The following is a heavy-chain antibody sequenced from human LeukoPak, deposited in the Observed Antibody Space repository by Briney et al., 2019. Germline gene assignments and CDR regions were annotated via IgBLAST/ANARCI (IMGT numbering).Heavy chain of an antibody. CDR1: SGSISTYY. CDR3: ARVGRGHFDY. CDR2: IYYSGNT. V-gene: IGHV4-59*01. J-gene: IGHJ4*02. Sequence: SETLSLTCTVSSGSISTYYWSWIRQPPGKGLGWIGYIYYSGNTNYNPSLKSRVTISVDTSKNQFSLKLSSVTAADTAVYYSARVGRGHFDYWGQGTLVTVSS.